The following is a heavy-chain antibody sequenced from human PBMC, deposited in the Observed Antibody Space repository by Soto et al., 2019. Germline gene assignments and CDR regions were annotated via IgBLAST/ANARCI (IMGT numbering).Heavy chain of an antibody. CDR2: ISYDGSNK. V-gene: IGHV3-30-3*01. D-gene: IGHD2-15*01. J-gene: IGHJ4*02. CDR1: GFTFSSYA. CDR3: ARGYGGKRGYFDY. Sequence: PGGSLRLSCAASGFTFSSYAMHWVRQAPGKGLEWVAVISYDGSNKYYADSVKGRFTISRDNSKNTLYLQMNSLRAEDTAVYYCARGYGGKRGYFDYWGQGTLVTVSS.